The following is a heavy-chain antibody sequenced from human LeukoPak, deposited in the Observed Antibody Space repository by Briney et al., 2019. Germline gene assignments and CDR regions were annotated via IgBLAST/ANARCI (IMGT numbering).Heavy chain of an antibody. V-gene: IGHV1-2*02. CDR1: GYTFTGYY. D-gene: IGHD1-26*01. J-gene: IGHJ4*02. CDR3: ARSGLIVGATSH. Sequence: ASVKVSCKASGYTFTGYYMHWVRQAPGQGLEWMGWINPNSGGTNYAQKFQGRVTMTRDTSISTAYMELRSLRSDDTAVYYCARSGLIVGATSHWGQGTLVTVSS. CDR2: INPNSGGT.